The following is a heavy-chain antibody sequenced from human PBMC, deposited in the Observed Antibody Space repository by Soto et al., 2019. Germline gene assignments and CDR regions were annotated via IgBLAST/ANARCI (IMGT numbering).Heavy chain of an antibody. V-gene: IGHV1-3*01. J-gene: IGHJ5*02. D-gene: IGHD2-15*01. CDR2: INPDNGNT. CDR3: ARGIATGQLDP. Sequence: ASVRVSCKASGYTFTRYTMNWVRQAPGQRLERMGWINPDNGNTKSSQKFQDRVIITRDTSASTAYMDLSSLRSEDTAVYYCARGIATGQLDPWGQGTLVTVSS. CDR1: GYTFTRYT.